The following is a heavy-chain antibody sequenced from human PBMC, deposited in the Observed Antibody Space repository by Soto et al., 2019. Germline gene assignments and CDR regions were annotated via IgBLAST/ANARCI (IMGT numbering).Heavy chain of an antibody. CDR3: GKDFFDTAMVTPLDFDY. CDR2: ISGSGGST. Sequence: EVQLLESGGGLVQPGGSLRLSCAASGFTFSSYAMSWVRQAPGKGLEWVSAISGSGGSTYYADSVKGRFTISRDNSKNTLYLQMNSLRAEDTAVYYCGKDFFDTAMVTPLDFDYWGQGTLVTVSS. J-gene: IGHJ4*02. CDR1: GFTFSSYA. V-gene: IGHV3-23*01. D-gene: IGHD5-18*01.